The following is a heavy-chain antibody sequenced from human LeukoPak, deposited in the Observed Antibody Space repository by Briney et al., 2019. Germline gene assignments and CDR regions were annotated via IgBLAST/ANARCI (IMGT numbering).Heavy chain of an antibody. D-gene: IGHD3-22*01. Sequence: SETLSLTCTVSGGSISSSSYYWGWIRQPPGKGLEWIGSIYYSGSTYYNPSLKSRVTISVDTSKNQFSLKLSSVTAADTAVYYCARGGGPMIVVVNYFDYWGQGTLVTVSS. CDR3: ARGGGPMIVVVNYFDY. CDR2: IYYSGST. V-gene: IGHV4-39*07. J-gene: IGHJ4*02. CDR1: GGSISSSSYY.